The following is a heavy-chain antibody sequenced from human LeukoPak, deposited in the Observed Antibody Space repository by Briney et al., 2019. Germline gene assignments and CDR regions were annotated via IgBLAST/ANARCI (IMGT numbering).Heavy chain of an antibody. CDR3: GRHAGGTTYDF. V-gene: IGHV4-59*08. CDR2: ISYSGST. Sequence: SETLSLTCTVSGGSIRSYYWSWIRQPPGKGLEWIGYISYSGSTSYSPSLKRRVTISVDTSKNQFSLKVSSVTAPCAAVYYCGRHAGGTTYDFGGQGTLVSVS. CDR1: GGSIRSYY. J-gene: IGHJ4*02. D-gene: IGHD1-7*01.